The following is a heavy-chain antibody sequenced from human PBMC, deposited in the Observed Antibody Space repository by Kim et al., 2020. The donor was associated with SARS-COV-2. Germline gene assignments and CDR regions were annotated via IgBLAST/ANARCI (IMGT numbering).Heavy chain of an antibody. V-gene: IGHV4-61*01. D-gene: IGHD5-18*01. CDR1: GASVSSGSYY. CDR3: AASTKARIELLDY. J-gene: IGHJ4*02. CDR2: IYDSGST. Sequence: SETLSLTCTVSGASVSSGSYYWSWIRQPPGKGLEWIGYIYDSGSTRYNPSLRSRVTISLDTSKNQFSLKLTSVTAADAALYYCAASTKARIELLDYWGQGILVTVSS.